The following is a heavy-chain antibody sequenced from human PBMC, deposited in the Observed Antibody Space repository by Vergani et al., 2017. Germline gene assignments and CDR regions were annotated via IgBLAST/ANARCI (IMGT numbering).Heavy chain of an antibody. J-gene: IGHJ3*02. CDR2: ISYSGST. CDR1: GASISSGSYY. D-gene: IGHD6-19*01. V-gene: IGHV4-39*01. CDR3: ARLFRTGWYYNAFDI. Sequence: QLQLQESGPRLVKPSETLSLTCTVSGASISSGSYYWGWTRQPPGKGLEWIVSISYSGSTYYNPSLKSRVTISVDTSKNHFSLKLSSVTAADTAVSYCARLFRTGWYYNAFDIWGQGTMVTVSS.